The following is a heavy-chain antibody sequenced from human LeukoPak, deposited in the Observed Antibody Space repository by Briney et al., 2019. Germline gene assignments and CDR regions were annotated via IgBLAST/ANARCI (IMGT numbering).Heavy chain of an antibody. CDR3: ARGSSSWSYYYYHMDV. CDR2: IYTSGST. J-gene: IGHJ6*03. V-gene: IGHV4-4*07. CDR1: GGSISSYY. Sequence: SETLSLTCTVSGGSISSYYWSWIRQPAGKGLEWIGRIYTSGSTNYNPSLKSRVTMSVDTSKNQFSLKLSSVTAADTAVYYCARGSSSWSYYYYHMDVWGKGTTVTVSS. D-gene: IGHD6-13*01.